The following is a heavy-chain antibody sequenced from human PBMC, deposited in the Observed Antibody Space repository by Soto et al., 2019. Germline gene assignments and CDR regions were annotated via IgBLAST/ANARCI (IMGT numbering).Heavy chain of an antibody. CDR2: ISGSGGST. D-gene: IGHD2-2*01. CDR1: GFTFSSYA. V-gene: IGHV3-23*01. Sequence: PGGSLRLSCASSGFTFSSYAMSSLRQAPGKGLEWVSAISGSGGSTYYADSVKGRFTTSRDNSKNTLYLQMNSLRAEDTAVYYCAKLGYCSSTSCRKGGAFDIWGQGTMVTVSS. J-gene: IGHJ3*02. CDR3: AKLGYCSSTSCRKGGAFDI.